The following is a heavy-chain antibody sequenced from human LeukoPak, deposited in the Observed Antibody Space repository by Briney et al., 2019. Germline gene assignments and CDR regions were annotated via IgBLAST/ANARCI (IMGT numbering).Heavy chain of an antibody. CDR2: IYYSGST. J-gene: IGHJ1*01. CDR3: ARRSGSGWSRAEYFQH. CDR1: GGSISSSSYY. Sequence: SETLSLTCTVSGGSISSSSYYWGWIRQPPGKGLEWIGSIYYSGSTYYNPSLKSRVTISVDTSKNQFSLKLGSVTAADTAVYYCARRSGSGWSRAEYFQHWGQGTLVTVSS. V-gene: IGHV4-39*01. D-gene: IGHD6-19*01.